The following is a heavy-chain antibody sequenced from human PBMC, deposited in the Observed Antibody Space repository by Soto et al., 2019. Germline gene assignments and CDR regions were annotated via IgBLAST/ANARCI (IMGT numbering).Heavy chain of an antibody. D-gene: IGHD3-10*01. V-gene: IGHV4-59*02. Sequence: XTLSVPCTVPGGSVSSYQWSWIRQPRGKGLEWIGYIYYSGSTNYNPSLKSRVTISVGTSKDKFALKLSSVNAAETAVYYWARTTYYYGSGSFGMYVWGQGTTGTVS. J-gene: IGHJ6*02. CDR1: GGSVSSYQ. CDR3: ARTTYYYGSGSFGMYV. CDR2: IYYSGST.